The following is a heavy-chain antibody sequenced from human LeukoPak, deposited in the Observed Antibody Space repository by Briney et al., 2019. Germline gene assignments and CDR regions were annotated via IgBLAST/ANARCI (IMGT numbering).Heavy chain of an antibody. V-gene: IGHV4-59*01. CDR2: VSYAGST. D-gene: IGHD5-24*01. J-gene: IGHJ6*02. CDR3: ARDRTRDGYNYGGSSYYYGLDV. Sequence: SSETLSLTCTVSGVPITTFYWSWIRQPPGKGLEWIGSVSYAGSTNYNPSLTSRVTLSIDTSNNQFSLRLSSVTTADTGLYFCARDRTRDGYNYGGSSYYYGLDVWGRGTTVSVSS. CDR1: GVPITTFY.